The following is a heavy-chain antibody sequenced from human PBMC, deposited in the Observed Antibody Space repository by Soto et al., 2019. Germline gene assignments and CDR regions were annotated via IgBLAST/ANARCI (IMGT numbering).Heavy chain of an antibody. Sequence: QVQLVQSGVEVREPGASVKVSCKAVRYIFTNYGVSWVRQAPGQGLEWMGWITTYNGHTEYAQKLQGRVTMTTDASTSTAYMKLGSLRSDDTAIYYCARAMTGHGMVVWGQGTTVTVSS. V-gene: IGHV1-18*01. CDR1: RYIFTNYG. CDR2: ITTYNGHT. CDR3: ARAMTGHGMVV. J-gene: IGHJ6*02.